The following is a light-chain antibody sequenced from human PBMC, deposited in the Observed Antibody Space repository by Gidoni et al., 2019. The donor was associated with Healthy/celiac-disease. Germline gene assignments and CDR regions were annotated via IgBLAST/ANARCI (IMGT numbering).Light chain of an antibody. J-gene: IGLJ2*01. CDR1: SSDVGGYNY. Sequence: GTSSDVGGYNYVSWYQQHPGKAPKLMIYDVSNRPSGVSNRFSGSKSGNTASLTISGLQAEDEADYSCSSYTSSSTRVVFGGGTKLTVL. V-gene: IGLV2-14*04. CDR2: DVS. CDR3: SSYTSSSTRVV.